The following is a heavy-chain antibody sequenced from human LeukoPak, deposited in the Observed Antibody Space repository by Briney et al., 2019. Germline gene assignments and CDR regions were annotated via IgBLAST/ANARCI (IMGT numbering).Heavy chain of an antibody. CDR1: GFTFSSYG. J-gene: IGHJ4*02. D-gene: IGHD4-11*01. Sequence: PGGSLRLSCAASGFTFSSYGMHWVRQAPGKGLEWVAFIRYDGSNKYYADSVKGRFTISRDNSKNTLYLQMNSLRAEDTAVYYCAKDLGLDYSNLLFDYWGQGTLVTVSS. CDR2: IRYDGSNK. CDR3: AKDLGLDYSNLLFDY. V-gene: IGHV3-30*02.